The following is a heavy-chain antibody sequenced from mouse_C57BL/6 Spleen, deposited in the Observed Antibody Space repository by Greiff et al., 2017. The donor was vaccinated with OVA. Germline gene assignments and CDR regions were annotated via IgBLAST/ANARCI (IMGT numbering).Heavy chain of an antibody. CDR1: GYSFTSYY. Sequence: VQLQESGPELVKPGASVKISCKASGYSFTSYYIHWVKQRPGQGLEWIGWIYPGSGNTKYNEKFKGKATLTADTSSSTAYMQLSSLTSEDSAVYYCARGSFYFDVWGTGTTVTVSS. CDR3: ARGSFYFDV. V-gene: IGHV1-66*01. CDR2: IYPGSGNT. J-gene: IGHJ1*03. D-gene: IGHD1-1*01.